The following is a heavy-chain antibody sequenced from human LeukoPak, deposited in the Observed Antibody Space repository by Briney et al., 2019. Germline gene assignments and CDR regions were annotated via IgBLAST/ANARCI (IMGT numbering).Heavy chain of an antibody. D-gene: IGHD6-13*01. CDR1: GGSISSYY. CDR2: VSKSATT. Sequence: PSETLSLTCTVSGGSISSYYWTWIRQPTGRGLEGIGYVSKSATTNSNPALKRRFTLSLDTSKIPFSRTLCPVTTPDTAVYYCAKVSWFPGTSYSYMDVWGKGTTVTVSS. J-gene: IGHJ6*03. CDR3: AKVSWFPGTSYSYMDV. V-gene: IGHV4-59*13.